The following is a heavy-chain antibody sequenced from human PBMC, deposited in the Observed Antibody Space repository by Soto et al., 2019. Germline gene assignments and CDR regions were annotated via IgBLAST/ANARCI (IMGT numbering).Heavy chain of an antibody. Sequence: SETLSVTCAVYGGSFSGYYWSWIRQPPGKGLEWIGEINHSGSTNYNPSLKSRVTISVDTSKNQFSLKLSSVTAADTAVYYCARAPAGSYYKVYNWFDPWGQGPLVTVSS. CDR1: GGSFSGYY. D-gene: IGHD3-10*01. V-gene: IGHV4-34*01. CDR2: INHSGST. J-gene: IGHJ5*02. CDR3: ARAPAGSYYKVYNWFDP.